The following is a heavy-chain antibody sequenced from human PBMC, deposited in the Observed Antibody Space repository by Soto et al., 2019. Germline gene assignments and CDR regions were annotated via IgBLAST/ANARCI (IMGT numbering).Heavy chain of an antibody. CDR2: INAGNGNT. D-gene: IGHD3-3*01. J-gene: IGHJ6*02. V-gene: IGHV1-3*01. Sequence: GASVKVSCKASGYTFTSYAMHWVRQAPGQRLEWMGWINAGNGNTKYSQKFQGRVTITRDTSASTAYMELSSLRSEDTAVYYCARDSPLGVVIDDGMDVWGQGTTVTVSS. CDR1: GYTFTSYA. CDR3: ARDSPLGVVIDDGMDV.